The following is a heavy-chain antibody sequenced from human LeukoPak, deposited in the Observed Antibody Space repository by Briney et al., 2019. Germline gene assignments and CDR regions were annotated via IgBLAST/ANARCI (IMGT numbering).Heavy chain of an antibody. V-gene: IGHV4-30-2*01. Sequence: KASETLSLTCAVSGGSISSGGYSWSWIRQPPGKGLEWIGYIYHSGSTYYNPSLKSRDTISVDRSKNQFSLKLSSVTAADTAVYYCARGPYYYDSSTPFDIWGQGTMVTVSS. CDR3: ARGPYYYDSSTPFDI. CDR2: IYHSGST. D-gene: IGHD3-22*01. CDR1: GGSISSGGYS. J-gene: IGHJ3*02.